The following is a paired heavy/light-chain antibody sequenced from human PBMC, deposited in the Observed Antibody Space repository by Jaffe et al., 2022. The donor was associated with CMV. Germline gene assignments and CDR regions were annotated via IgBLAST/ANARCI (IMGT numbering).Heavy chain of an antibody. CDR2: ISWNSGNI. CDR1: GFNFYDYD. V-gene: IGHV3-9*01. Sequence: EVQLVESGGGLVQPGRSLRLSCAASGFNFYDYDMHWVRQAPGKGLEWVSSISWNSGNIGYADSVKGRFTISRDNAKNSLFLQMNSLRVEDTALYYCAKDISGGGRVVVPYFDNWGQGTLVTVSS. CDR3: AKDISGGGRVVVPYFDN. J-gene: IGHJ4*02. D-gene: IGHD2-21*01.
Light chain of an antibody. CDR3: QVWDSSSDHRV. Sequence: SYVLTQPPSVSVAPGKTARITCGGNNIGTKSVHWYLQKTGQAPVLVIYYDDDRPSGIPERFSGSNSGNTATLTISRVEAGDEADYYCQVWDSSSDHRVFGGGTKLTVL. CDR1: NIGTKS. J-gene: IGLJ3*02. CDR2: YDD. V-gene: IGLV3-21*04.